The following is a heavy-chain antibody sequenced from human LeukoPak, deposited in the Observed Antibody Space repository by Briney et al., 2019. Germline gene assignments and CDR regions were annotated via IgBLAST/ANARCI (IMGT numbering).Heavy chain of an antibody. V-gene: IGHV3-53*01. CDR3: ARDGGWPGYFDI. CDR1: GFSVSTNY. CDR2: IYSSGST. D-gene: IGHD3-16*01. Sequence: GGSLRLSCAASGFSVSTNYMSWVRQAPGKGLEWVSIIYSSGSTDYADSVKGRFTISRDNSKNTLYLQMNSLRAEDTAVYYCARDGGWPGYFDIWGQGTMVTVSS. J-gene: IGHJ3*02.